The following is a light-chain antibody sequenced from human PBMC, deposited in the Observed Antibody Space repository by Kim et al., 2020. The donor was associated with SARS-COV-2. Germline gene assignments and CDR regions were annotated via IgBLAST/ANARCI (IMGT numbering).Light chain of an antibody. CDR1: SSDVGGYNY. J-gene: IGLJ2*01. CDR3: SSYAGSNNLV. V-gene: IGLV2-8*01. Sequence: LTQPPSASGSPGQSVTISCTGTSSDVGGYNYVSWYQQHPGKAPKLMIYEVSKRPSGVTDRFSGSKSGNTASLTVSGLQAEDEADYYCSSYAGSNNLVFGGGTQLTVL. CDR2: EVS.